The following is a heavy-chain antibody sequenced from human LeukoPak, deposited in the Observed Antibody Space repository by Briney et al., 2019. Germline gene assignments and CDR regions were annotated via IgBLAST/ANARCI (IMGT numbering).Heavy chain of an antibody. CDR2: IRSKANSYAT. Sequence: GGSVKLSCAASGFTFSGSAMHWVRQASGKGLEWVGRIRSKANSYATAYAASVKGRFTTSRDDSKNTAYLQMNSLKTEDTAVYYCTRLGGYDSSGYDAFNIWGQGTMVTVSS. J-gene: IGHJ3*02. V-gene: IGHV3-73*01. CDR1: GFTFSGSA. D-gene: IGHD3-22*01. CDR3: TRLGGYDSSGYDAFNI.